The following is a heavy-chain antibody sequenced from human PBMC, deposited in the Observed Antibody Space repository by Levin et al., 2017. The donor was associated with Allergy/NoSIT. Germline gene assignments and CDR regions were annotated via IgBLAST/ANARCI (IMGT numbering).Heavy chain of an antibody. J-gene: IGHJ3*02. CDR1: GYTFTSYG. D-gene: IGHD3-22*01. CDR3: ARDRGYYYDSSGHDAFDI. CDR2: ISAYNGNT. Sequence: GASVKVSCKASGYTFTSYGISWVRQAPGQGLEWMGWISAYNGNTNYAQKLQGRVTMTTDTSTSTAYMELRSLRSDDTAVYYCARDRGYYYDSSGHDAFDIWGQGTMVTVSS. V-gene: IGHV1-18*01.